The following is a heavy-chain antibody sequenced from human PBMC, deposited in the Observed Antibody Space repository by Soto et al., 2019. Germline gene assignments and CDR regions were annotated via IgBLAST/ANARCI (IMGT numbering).Heavy chain of an antibody. CDR2: IYYSGTA. J-gene: IGHJ6*02. CDR1: GGSINSGGYF. CDR3: ARDNLMPGGGMDV. V-gene: IGHV4-31*03. Sequence: QVQLRESGPGLVMPSQPLSLTCSVSGGSINSGGYFWSWIRQHPGKGLESIGYIYYSGTAYYNPSLKSRVTISMDTSKNQLSLKLSSVTAADTAVYYCARDNLMPGGGMDVWGQGTTVTVSS. D-gene: IGHD2-2*01.